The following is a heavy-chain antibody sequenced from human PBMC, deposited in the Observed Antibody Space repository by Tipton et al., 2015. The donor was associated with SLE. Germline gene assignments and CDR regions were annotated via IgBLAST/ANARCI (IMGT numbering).Heavy chain of an antibody. J-gene: IGHJ3*02. V-gene: IGHV4-38-2*01. CDR1: GYSISSGYY. CDR3: ARPFTYCGGDCSPFAFDI. Sequence: TLSLTCGVSGYSISSGYYWGWIRQTPGKGLEWIGSIYHSGNTYYNPSLKSRVTISVDTSKNPFSLRLSSVTAADTAGYYCARPFTYCGGDCSPFAFDIWGQGTLVTVSS. D-gene: IGHD2-21*02. CDR2: IYHSGNT.